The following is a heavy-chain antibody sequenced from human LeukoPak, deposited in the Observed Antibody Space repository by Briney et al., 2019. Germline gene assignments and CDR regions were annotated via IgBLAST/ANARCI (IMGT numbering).Heavy chain of an antibody. CDR1: GVTFSSYG. CDR2: ISRSGSTK. Sequence: GGSLRLSCAASGVTFSSYGMSCVRQAPGKGLEWVSHISRSGSTKYYAAPLKGRFTISRDNANNLLFLQMDSLRAEDTAVYYCARVLRYCSGGNCYSGGLGYMDVWGKGTTVTISS. D-gene: IGHD2-15*01. J-gene: IGHJ6*03. V-gene: IGHV3-48*04. CDR3: ARVLRYCSGGNCYSGGLGYMDV.